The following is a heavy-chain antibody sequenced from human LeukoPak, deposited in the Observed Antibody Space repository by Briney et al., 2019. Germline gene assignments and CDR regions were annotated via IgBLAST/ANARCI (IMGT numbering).Heavy chain of an antibody. V-gene: IGHV1-18*01. CDR1: GYTFTSYG. J-gene: IGHJ6*03. CDR3: AREAGLSYYHYYMDV. CDR2: ISPYSGST. D-gene: IGHD6-13*01. Sequence: ASVKVSCKASGYTFTSYGIIWVRQAPGQGLEWMGWISPYSGSTNYAQKLQGRVTMTTDTSTSTAFMELRSLRSDDTALYYCAREAGLSYYHYYMDVWGKGTTVIVSS.